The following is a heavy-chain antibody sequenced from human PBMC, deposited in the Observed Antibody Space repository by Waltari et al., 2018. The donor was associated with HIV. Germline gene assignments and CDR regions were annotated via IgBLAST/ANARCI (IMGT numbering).Heavy chain of an antibody. J-gene: IGHJ4*02. D-gene: IGHD3-16*01. CDR1: GFTFGDYP. CDR3: TRKNKMGYYFDY. V-gene: IGHV3-49*04. CDR2: IRSRAYGGTR. Sequence: EVQLVESGGDLVQQGWSLRLPGTASGFTFGDYPMSWVRQAPGKGLEWVGFIRSRAYGGTREYAASVRDRFSISRDDSKSIAYLQMSSLKTEDTGIYYCTRKNKMGYYFDYWGQGTLVTVSS.